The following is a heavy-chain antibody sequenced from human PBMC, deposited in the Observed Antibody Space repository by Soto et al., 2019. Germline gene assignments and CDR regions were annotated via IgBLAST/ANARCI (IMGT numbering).Heavy chain of an antibody. D-gene: IGHD5-12*01. CDR2: ISGSGGST. J-gene: IGHJ6*02. V-gene: IGHV3-23*01. Sequence: PGGSLRLSCAASGFTFSSYAMSWVRQAPGKGLEWVSAISGSGGSTYYADSVKGRFTISRDNSKNTLYLQMNSLRAEDTAVYYCAKYLPDIVAYYYGIDVWGQGTTVTVSS. CDR1: GFTFSSYA. CDR3: AKYLPDIVAYYYGIDV.